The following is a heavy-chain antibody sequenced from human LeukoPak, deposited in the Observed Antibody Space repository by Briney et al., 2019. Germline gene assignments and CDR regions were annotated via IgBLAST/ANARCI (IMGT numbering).Heavy chain of an antibody. D-gene: IGHD5-18*01. CDR2: IKQDGSEK. V-gene: IGHV3-7*01. J-gene: IGHJ4*02. Sequence: GGPLRLSCEASGFTFSSYWMSWVRQAPGKGLEWVANIKQDGSEKYYVDSVKGRFTISRDNTKNSVYLQMNSLRADDTAFYYCARAKGYNWGQGTLVTVSS. CDR3: ARAKGYN. CDR1: GFTFSSYW.